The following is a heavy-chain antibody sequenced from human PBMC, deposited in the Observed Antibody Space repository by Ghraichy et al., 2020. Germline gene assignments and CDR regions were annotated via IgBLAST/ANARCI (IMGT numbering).Heavy chain of an antibody. D-gene: IGHD5-18*01. J-gene: IGHJ4*02. CDR1: GSIFSNAW. CDR3: AFGHSYGFAY. V-gene: IGHV3-15*01. CDR2: IKSKADGETT. Sequence: GGSLRLSCEASGSIFSNAWMNWVRQAPGKGLEWVGRIKSKADGETTLYAAAVKGRFTISRDDSQNTVFLQMNSLKTEDTAVYYCAFGHSYGFAYWGQGAWSPSPQ.